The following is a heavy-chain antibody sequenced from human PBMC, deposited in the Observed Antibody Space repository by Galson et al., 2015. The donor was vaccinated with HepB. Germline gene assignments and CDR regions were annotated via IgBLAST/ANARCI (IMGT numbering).Heavy chain of an antibody. V-gene: IGHV3-66*01. CDR3: ARGPRISMPLDI. CDR1: GFTVSSNY. J-gene: IGHJ3*02. Sequence: SLRLSCAASGFTVSSNYMSWVRQAPGKGPEWVSVIYSGGSTYYADSVKGRFTISRDNSKNTLYLQINSLRAEDTAVYYCARGPRISMPLDIWGQGTMVTVSS. CDR2: IYSGGST. D-gene: IGHD2/OR15-2a*01.